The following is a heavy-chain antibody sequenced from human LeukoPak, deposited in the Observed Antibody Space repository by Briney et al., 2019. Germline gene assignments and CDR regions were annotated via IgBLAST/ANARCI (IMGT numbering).Heavy chain of an antibody. CDR3: ARHYGP. V-gene: IGHV4-4*02. CDR2: IYYSGST. J-gene: IGHJ4*02. Sequence: SGTLSLTCAVSGDSISSDIWWNWVRQPPGKGLEWIGSIYYSGSTYYNPSLKSRVTISVDTSKNQFSLKLNSVTATDTAVYYCARHYGPWGQGTLVTVSS. CDR1: GDSISSDIW. D-gene: IGHD3-16*01.